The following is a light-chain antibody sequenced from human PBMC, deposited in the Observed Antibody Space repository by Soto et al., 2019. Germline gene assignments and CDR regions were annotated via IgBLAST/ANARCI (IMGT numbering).Light chain of an antibody. Sequence: DTQMTQSPSTLSASIGDRVTITCRASQSISTWLAWYQQKPGKAPKLLIYAASTLENGVPTRFSGTGSETEFTLTVSSLQPDDSATYYCQQYNFYPYTFGQGTKLEIK. J-gene: IGKJ2*01. CDR2: AAS. CDR3: QQYNFYPYT. CDR1: QSISTW. V-gene: IGKV1-5*01.